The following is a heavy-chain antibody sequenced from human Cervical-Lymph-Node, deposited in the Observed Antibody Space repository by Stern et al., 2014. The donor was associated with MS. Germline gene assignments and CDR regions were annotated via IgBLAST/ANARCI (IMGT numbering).Heavy chain of an antibody. CDR1: GYTFTTYW. Sequence: EVQLVESGAEVKKPGESLKISCKGAGYTFTTYWIGWVRQMPGKGLEWMGVIYVGDSETRYSPSFQGQVTISADKSISTAYLHWRSLKASDTAMYYCARSYSSSWTHYFDYWGQGTLVTVSS. V-gene: IGHV5-51*01. CDR3: ARSYSSSWTHYFDY. D-gene: IGHD6-13*01. J-gene: IGHJ4*02. CDR2: IYVGDSET.